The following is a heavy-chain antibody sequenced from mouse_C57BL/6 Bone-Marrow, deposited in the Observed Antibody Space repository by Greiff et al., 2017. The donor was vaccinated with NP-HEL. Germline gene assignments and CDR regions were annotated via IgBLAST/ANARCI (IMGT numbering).Heavy chain of an antibody. J-gene: IGHJ4*01. D-gene: IGHD2-3*01. V-gene: IGHV14-4*01. Sequence: VQLQQSGAELVRPGASVKLSCTASGFNIKDDYMHWVKQRPEQGLEWIGWIDPENGDTEYASKFQGKAPITADTSSNTAYLQLSSLTSEDTAVYYCTPDGYFSMDYWGQGTSVTVSS. CDR2: IDPENGDT. CDR1: GFNIKDDY. CDR3: TPDGYFSMDY.